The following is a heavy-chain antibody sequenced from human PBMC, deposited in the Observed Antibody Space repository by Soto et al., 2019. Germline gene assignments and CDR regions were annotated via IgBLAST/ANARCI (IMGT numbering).Heavy chain of an antibody. CDR3: ARDDSSGYYSGSAFDI. CDR2: ISYDGSNK. D-gene: IGHD3-22*01. CDR1: GFTFSSYA. V-gene: IGHV3-30-3*01. Sequence: HPGGSLRLSCAASGFTFSSYAMHWVRQAPGKGLEWVAVISYDGSNKYYADSVKGRFTISRDNSKNTLYLQMNSLRAEDTAVYYCARDDSSGYYSGSAFDIWGQGTMVTVSS. J-gene: IGHJ3*02.